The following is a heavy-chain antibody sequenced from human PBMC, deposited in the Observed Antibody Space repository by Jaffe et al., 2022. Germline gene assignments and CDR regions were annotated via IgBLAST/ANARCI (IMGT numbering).Heavy chain of an antibody. CDR1: GFTVSNNY. CDR3: ARVPEYDGFDV. V-gene: IGHV3-53*04. D-gene: IGHD3-10*01. Sequence: EVQLVESGGGLVQSGGSLRLSCVVSGFTVSNNYMSWVRQAPGKGLEWVSIIYSGDNIYYADSVKGRFTISRHNSNNTLYLQMNSLRPEDTAVYYCARVPEYDGFDVWGQGTLVTVSS. CDR2: IYSGDNI. J-gene: IGHJ3*01.